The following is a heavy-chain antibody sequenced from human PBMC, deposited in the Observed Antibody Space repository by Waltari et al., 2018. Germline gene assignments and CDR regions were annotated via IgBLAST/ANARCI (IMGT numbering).Heavy chain of an antibody. CDR2: ISYDGSKK. Sequence: QAQLVESGGGAVQPGRSLRLSCAASGFSFNSFALHWVRQAPGKGPEWLAVISYDGSKKFYAESVKGRFTISSDNSKNVVYLQVDSLRPEDTAVYYCARDGYSGHLDPWGQGTLVTVSS. CDR1: GFSFNSFA. D-gene: IGHD5-12*01. V-gene: IGHV3-30*07. J-gene: IGHJ5*02. CDR3: ARDGYSGHLDP.